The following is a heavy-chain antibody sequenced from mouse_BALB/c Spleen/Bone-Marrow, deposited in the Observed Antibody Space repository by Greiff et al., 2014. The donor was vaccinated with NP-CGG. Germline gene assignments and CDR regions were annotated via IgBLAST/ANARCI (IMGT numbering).Heavy chain of an antibody. CDR2: IGVGGTYT. CDR1: GFSFSGYG. CDR3: ARPFTTVVATVFAY. V-gene: IGHV5-6*02. D-gene: IGHD1-1*01. Sequence: EVMLVESGGDLVKPGGSLKLSCAASGFSFSGYGMSWVRQTQDKRLEWVATIGVGGTYTYYPDGVKGRITISKDNAKNTLYLRISSLKSEDTALYYCARPFTTVVATVFAYWGQGTLVTVSA. J-gene: IGHJ3*01.